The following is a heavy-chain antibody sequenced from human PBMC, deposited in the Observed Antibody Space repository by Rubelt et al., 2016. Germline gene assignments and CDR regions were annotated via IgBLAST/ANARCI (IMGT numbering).Heavy chain of an antibody. J-gene: IGHJ4*02. CDR2: IVVGSGKT. Sequence: QMQLVQSGPEVKKPGTSVKVSCKASGVTFSSSAMQWVRQARGQRLEWIGWIVVGSGKTNYAQKFQERVTITRDMSTSTAYMELSSLRPEDTAVYYYARGLTVASISALEDWGQGTLVTVSS. D-gene: IGHD6-6*01. CDR3: ARGLTVASISALED. CDR1: GVTFSSSA. V-gene: IGHV1-58*02.